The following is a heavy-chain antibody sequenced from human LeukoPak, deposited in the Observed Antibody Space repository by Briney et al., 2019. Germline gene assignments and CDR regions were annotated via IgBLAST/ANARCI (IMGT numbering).Heavy chain of an antibody. J-gene: IGHJ4*02. CDR3: ARGRYSSSWYGY. D-gene: IGHD6-13*01. CDR2: INHSGST. V-gene: IGHV4-34*01. Sequence: SETLSLTCAVYGGSFSGYYWSWIRQPPGKGLEWIGEINHSGSTNYNPSLKSRVPISVDTSKNQFSLKLSSVTAADTAVYYCARGRYSSSWYGYWGQGTLVTVSS. CDR1: GGSFSGYY.